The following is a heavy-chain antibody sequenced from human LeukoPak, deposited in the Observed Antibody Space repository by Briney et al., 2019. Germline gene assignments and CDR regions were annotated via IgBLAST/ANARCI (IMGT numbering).Heavy chain of an antibody. CDR1: GFTFSSYW. Sequence: PGGSLRLSCAASGFTFSSYWMHWVRQAPGKGLVWVSRINSDGSSTSYADSVKGRFTISRDNAKNTLYLQMNSLRAEDTAVYYRARESYNWNDVPNYYYYYMDVWGKGTTVTVSS. V-gene: IGHV3-74*01. CDR3: ARESYNWNDVPNYYYYYMDV. CDR2: INSDGSST. J-gene: IGHJ6*03. D-gene: IGHD1-1*01.